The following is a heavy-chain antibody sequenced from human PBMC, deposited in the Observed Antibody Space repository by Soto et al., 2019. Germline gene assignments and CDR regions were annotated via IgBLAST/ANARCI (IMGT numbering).Heavy chain of an antibody. CDR1: GFTFDDYG. CDR3: ARLYSSGWYGPGRY. J-gene: IGHJ4*02. Sequence: EVQLVESGGGVVRPGGSLRLSCAAYGFTFDDYGMSWVRQAPGKGLEWVSGINWNGGSTGYADSVKGRFTSSRDNAKNSLYLQMNSLRAEDTALYYCARLYSSGWYGPGRYWGQGTLVTVSS. V-gene: IGHV3-20*04. CDR2: INWNGGST. D-gene: IGHD6-19*01.